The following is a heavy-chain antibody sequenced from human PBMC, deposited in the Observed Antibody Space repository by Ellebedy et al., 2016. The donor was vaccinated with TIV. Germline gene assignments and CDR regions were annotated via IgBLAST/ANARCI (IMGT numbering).Heavy chain of an antibody. D-gene: IGHD3-10*01. J-gene: IGHJ6*02. CDR1: GYTFTSYY. Sequence: AASVKVSCKASGYTFTSYYMHWVRQAPGQGLEWMGIINPSGGSTSYAQKFQGRVTMTRDTSTSTVYMELSSLRSEDTAVYYCAWLGNMHYYGMDVWGQGTTVTVSS. CDR3: AWLGNMHYYGMDV. CDR2: INPSGGST. V-gene: IGHV1-46*01.